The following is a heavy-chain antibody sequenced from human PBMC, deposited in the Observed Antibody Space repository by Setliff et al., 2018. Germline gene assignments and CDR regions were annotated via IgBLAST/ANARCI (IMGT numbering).Heavy chain of an antibody. CDR1: GGSISSSLYY. V-gene: IGHV4-39*07. J-gene: IGHJ6*02. Sequence: SETLSLTCTVSGGSISSSLYYWGWIRQPPGKGLEWIGSIYYSGSTYYNPSLKSRVTISVDTSKNQFSLKLSSVTAADTAVYYCARVSGMGSPPYYYYYYGMDVCGQGTTVTVSS. CDR2: IYYSGST. D-gene: IGHD6-25*01. CDR3: ARVSGMGSPPYYYYYYGMDV.